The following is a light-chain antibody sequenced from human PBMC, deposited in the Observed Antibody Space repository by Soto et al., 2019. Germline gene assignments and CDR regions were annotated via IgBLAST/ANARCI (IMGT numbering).Light chain of an antibody. CDR1: QTISSY. V-gene: IGKV1-39*01. CDR2: AAS. CDR3: QQSHSIPYT. Sequence: DIQMTQSPSSLSASVGDRVTITCRASQTISSYLNWYQQKPGKAPKLLIYAASILQNGVPSRFSGSGSGTDFTLTISNLQPEDFASYYCQQSHSIPYTFGQGTKLEIK. J-gene: IGKJ2*01.